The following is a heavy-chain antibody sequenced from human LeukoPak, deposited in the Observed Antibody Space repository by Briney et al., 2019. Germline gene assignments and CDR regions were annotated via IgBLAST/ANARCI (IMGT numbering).Heavy chain of an antibody. V-gene: IGHV4-30-4*01. CDR1: GGSISSGDYY. D-gene: IGHD5-18*01. CDR3: ARDTAMVNAFDI. CDR2: IYYSGST. J-gene: IGHJ3*02. Sequence: SETLSLTCTVSGGSISSGDYYWSWISQAPGRGLEWIGYIYYSGSTYYNPSLKSRVTISVDTSTIQFSLKLSSVTAAYTAVYYCARDTAMVNAFDIWGQGTMVTVSS.